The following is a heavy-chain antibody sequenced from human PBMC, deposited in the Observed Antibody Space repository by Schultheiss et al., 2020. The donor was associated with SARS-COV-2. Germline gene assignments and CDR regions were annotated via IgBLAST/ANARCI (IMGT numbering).Heavy chain of an antibody. CDR2: INHRGTT. CDR3: AREPSWRYYYYGMDV. V-gene: IGHV4-34*01. J-gene: IGHJ6*02. Sequence: GSLRLSCAVYGGSFSGYYWSWIRQPPGKGLEWIGEINHRGTTNYNPSLRSRVTISVDTSKNQFSLQLNSVTPEDTAVYYCAREPSWRYYYYGMDVWGQGTTVTVSS. CDR1: GGSFSGYY.